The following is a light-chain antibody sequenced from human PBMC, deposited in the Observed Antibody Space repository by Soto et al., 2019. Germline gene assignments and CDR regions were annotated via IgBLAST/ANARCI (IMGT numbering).Light chain of an antibody. CDR3: QHYGSSPWT. CDR1: QSVSSSY. V-gene: IGKV3-20*01. J-gene: IGKJ1*01. CDR2: GAS. Sequence: EIVLTQSPGTLSLSPGESATLSCRASQSVSSSYLAWYQQKPGQAPRLLIYGASSRATGIPDRFSGSGSGTDFTLTISRLEPEDFAVYYCQHYGSSPWTFGQGTKGEIK.